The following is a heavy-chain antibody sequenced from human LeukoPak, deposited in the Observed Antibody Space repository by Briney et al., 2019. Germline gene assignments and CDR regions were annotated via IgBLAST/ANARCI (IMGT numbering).Heavy chain of an antibody. J-gene: IGHJ6*02. CDR2: INSDGSST. Sequence: GGSLRLSCAASGFTFSSYWMHWVRQAPGKGLVWVSRINSDGSSTSYADSVKGRFTISRDNAKNTLYLQINSLRAEDTAVYYCARGSFYYGSGPHGMDVWGQGTTVTVSS. V-gene: IGHV3-74*01. D-gene: IGHD3-10*01. CDR1: GFTFSSYW. CDR3: ARGSFYYGSGPHGMDV.